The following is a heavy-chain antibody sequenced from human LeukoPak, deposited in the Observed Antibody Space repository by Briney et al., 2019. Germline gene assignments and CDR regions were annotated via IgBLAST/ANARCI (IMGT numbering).Heavy chain of an antibody. J-gene: IGHJ4*02. D-gene: IGHD6-19*01. CDR2: IYSGGST. CDR3: ARLAYSSGWYAAFDY. CDR1: GFRFSHHA. V-gene: IGHV3-53*01. Sequence: PGKSLRLSCATSGFRFSHHAMHWVRQAPGKGLEWVSVIYSGGSTYYADSVKGRFTISRDNSKNTLYLQMNSLRAEDTAVYYCARLAYSSGWYAAFDYWGQGTLVTVSS.